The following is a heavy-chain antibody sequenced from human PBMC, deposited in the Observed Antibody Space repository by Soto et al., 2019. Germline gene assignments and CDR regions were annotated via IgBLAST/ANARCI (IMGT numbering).Heavy chain of an antibody. CDR2: VYDSGST. Sequence: QVQLQESGPGLVKPSQTLSLTCTLSGGSISSGGYYWSWIRQHPGKGLEWIAYVYDSGSTYYNPSLKSRVTISVDTSKTQFSLNLSSVTAADTAVYYCARGMDQSKLGYWGQGTLVTVSS. V-gene: IGHV4-31*03. CDR3: ARGMDQSKLGY. J-gene: IGHJ4*02. D-gene: IGHD2-8*01. CDR1: GGSISSGGYY.